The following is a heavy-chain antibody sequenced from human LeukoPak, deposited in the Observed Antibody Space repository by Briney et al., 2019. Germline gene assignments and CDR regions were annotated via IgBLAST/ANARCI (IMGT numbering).Heavy chain of an antibody. CDR2: ISTDGRST. CDR3: ARASQWLAFDD. D-gene: IGHD6-19*01. Sequence: GGSLRLSCVASGFTFSSYWMHWVRQPPGKGLVWLSRISTDGRSTNYADSVKGRFTISRDNSKNTLDLQMSSLRVDDTAVYFCARASQWLAFDDWGQGTLVTVSS. V-gene: IGHV3-74*01. CDR1: GFTFSSYW. J-gene: IGHJ4*02.